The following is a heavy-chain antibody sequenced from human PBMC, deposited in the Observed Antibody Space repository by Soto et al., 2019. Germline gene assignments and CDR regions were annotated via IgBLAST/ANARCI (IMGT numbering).Heavy chain of an antibody. CDR2: IIPIFGTA. D-gene: IGHD2-8*02. Sequence: QVQLVQSGAEVKKPGSSVKVSCKASGGTFSSYAISWVRQAPGQGLEWMGGIIPIFGTANYAQKFQGRVTITADKSTSTAYMELSSLRSEDTAVYYCASSLVVWAGRGGEAWFDPWGQGTLVTVSS. CDR3: ASSLVVWAGRGGEAWFDP. CDR1: GGTFSSYA. J-gene: IGHJ5*02. V-gene: IGHV1-69*06.